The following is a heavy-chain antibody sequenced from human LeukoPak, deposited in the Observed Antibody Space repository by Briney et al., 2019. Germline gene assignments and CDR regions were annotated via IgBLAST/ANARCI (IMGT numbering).Heavy chain of an antibody. CDR3: ARERDLRGAYCMDV. Sequence: GGSLRLSCAASGFTFRTYWMHWVRQAPGKGLVWVSRISSDGRNTIYPDAVKGRLTISRDNTNNILYLQMNSLRGDDTAVYCCARERDLRGAYCMDVWGKGTTVTVSS. D-gene: IGHD5/OR15-5a*01. J-gene: IGHJ6*03. CDR1: GFTFRTYW. V-gene: IGHV3-74*01. CDR2: ISSDGRNT.